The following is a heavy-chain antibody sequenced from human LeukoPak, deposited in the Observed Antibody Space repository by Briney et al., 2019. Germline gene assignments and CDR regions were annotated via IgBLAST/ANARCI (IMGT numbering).Heavy chain of an antibody. J-gene: IGHJ4*02. V-gene: IGHV3-21*01. D-gene: IGHD1-26*01. Sequence: GGSLRLSCAASGFPFSNYKMNWVRQAPGKGLEWVSSITSSSGYIYYADSVKGRFTISRDNAKKSMFLHMNSLRADDTAVYSCAREVGSNGAFDYWGPGTLVTVSS. CDR1: GFPFSNYK. CDR2: ITSSSGYI. CDR3: AREVGSNGAFDY.